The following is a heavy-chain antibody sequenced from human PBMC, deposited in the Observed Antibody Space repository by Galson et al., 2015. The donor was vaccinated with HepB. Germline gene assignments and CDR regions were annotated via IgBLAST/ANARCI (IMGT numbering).Heavy chain of an antibody. Sequence: SLRLSCAASGFTFSSYAMHWVRQAPGKGLEWVAVISYDGSNKYYADSVKGRFTISRDNSKNTLYLQMNSLRAEDTAVYYCARSEWDYYDSSGPSGGAFDIWGQGTMVTVSS. CDR3: ARSEWDYYDSSGPSGGAFDI. V-gene: IGHV3-30-3*01. D-gene: IGHD3-22*01. J-gene: IGHJ3*02. CDR2: ISYDGSNK. CDR1: GFTFSSYA.